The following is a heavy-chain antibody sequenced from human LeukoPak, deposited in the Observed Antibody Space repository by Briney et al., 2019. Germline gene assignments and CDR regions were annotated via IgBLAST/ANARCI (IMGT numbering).Heavy chain of an antibody. CDR1: GFSVSSNY. D-gene: IGHD6-19*01. V-gene: IGHV3-66*01. CDR2: LYSGGST. CDR3: ARGRLHGTGWFGRNWYFDL. Sequence: GGSLRLSCAASGFSVSSNYMTWVRQAPGMGLECVSLLYSGGSTYYSDSVKGRFTISRDNSRNTLHLQMNSLRGEDTAVYYCARGRLHGTGWFGRNWYFDLWGRGTLVTVSS. J-gene: IGHJ2*01.